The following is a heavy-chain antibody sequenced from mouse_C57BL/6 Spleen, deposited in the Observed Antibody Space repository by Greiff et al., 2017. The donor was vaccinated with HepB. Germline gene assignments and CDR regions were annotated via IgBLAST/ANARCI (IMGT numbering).Heavy chain of an antibody. V-gene: IGHV5-9*01. CDR1: GFTFSSYT. D-gene: IGHD2-12*01. J-gene: IGHJ2*01. CDR3: ARAYYSLYFDY. Sequence: EVQVVESGGGLVKPGGSLKLSCAASGFTFSSYTMSWVRQTPEKRLEWVATISGGGGNIYYPDSVKGRFTISRDNAKNTLYLQMSSLRSEDTALYYCARAYYSLYFDYWGQGTTLTVSS. CDR2: ISGGGGNI.